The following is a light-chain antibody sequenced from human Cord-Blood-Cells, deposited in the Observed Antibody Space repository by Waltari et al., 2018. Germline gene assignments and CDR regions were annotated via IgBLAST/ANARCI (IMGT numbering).Light chain of an antibody. CDR1: QGIRND. V-gene: IGKV1-6*01. CDR2: AAS. CDR3: LQDYNYPRT. Sequence: AIQMTQSPSSLSASVGDRVTITCRASQGIRNDLGWYQPKPGKAPKLLIYAASSLQSVVPSRFSGSGSCTDFTLTISSLQPEDFATYYCLQDYNYPRTFGQGTKVEIK. J-gene: IGKJ1*01.